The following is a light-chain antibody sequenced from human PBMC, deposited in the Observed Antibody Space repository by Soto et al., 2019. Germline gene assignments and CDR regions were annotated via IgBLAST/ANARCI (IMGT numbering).Light chain of an antibody. CDR3: SSYTHTGILYV. Sequence: QSVLPHPASVSGPPGHPITISGPGSISEIGTYNYVSWYQQHSGKAPRLIISDVSDRPSGVSNRFSGSKSGNSASLTISGLQPEDEAHYYCSSYTHTGILYVFGTGTKVTVL. V-gene: IGLV2-14*03. CDR1: ISEIGTYNY. CDR2: DVS. J-gene: IGLJ1*01.